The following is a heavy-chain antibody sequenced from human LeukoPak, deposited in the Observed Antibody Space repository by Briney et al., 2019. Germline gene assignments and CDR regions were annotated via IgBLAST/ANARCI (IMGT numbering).Heavy chain of an antibody. CDR2: IIPIFGTA. CDR1: GGTFSSYA. CDR3: ARGNLEWLFVWDY. Sequence: SVKVSWKASGGTFSSYAISWVRQAPGQGLEWMGGIIPIFGTANYAQKFQGRVTITTDESTSTAYMELSSLRSEDTAVYYCARGNLEWLFVWDYWGQGTLVTVSS. D-gene: IGHD3-3*01. J-gene: IGHJ4*02. V-gene: IGHV1-69*05.